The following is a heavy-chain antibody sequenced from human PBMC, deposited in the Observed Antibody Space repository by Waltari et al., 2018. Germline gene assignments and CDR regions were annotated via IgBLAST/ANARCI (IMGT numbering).Heavy chain of an antibody. V-gene: IGHV3-74*01. J-gene: IGHJ6*02. CDR1: GFRFSNYW. Sequence: EEQLLESGGGLVQPGDSLRLSCAGSGFRFSNYWMNWVRQAPGKGLVWAARISDDETSISYADSVKGRFTISRDNAKNTVYLQRKRLRAEDTAVYYCVRLAQRTYRSPVPGRHYYYGMDVWGQGTTVTVSS. D-gene: IGHD3-10*01. CDR2: ISDDETSI. CDR3: VRLAQRTYRSPVPGRHYYYGMDV.